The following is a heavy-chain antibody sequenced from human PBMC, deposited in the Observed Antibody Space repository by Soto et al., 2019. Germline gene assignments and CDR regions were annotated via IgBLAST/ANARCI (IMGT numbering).Heavy chain of an antibody. CDR2: INYRRTP. CDR1: GGSVSSRDYF. V-gene: IGHV4-39*01. J-gene: IGHJ5*02. Sequence: QLQLQESGPGLVTPSETLSLTCTVSGGSVSSRDYFWAWVRQSPAKGLEWIGSINYRRTPFYIACLKSRATISIDTSKNQFSLSLNSVTAADTAVYYCARLVACGGGSCKFDPGGQGTLVTVSS. D-gene: IGHD2-15*01. CDR3: ARLVACGGGSCKFDP.